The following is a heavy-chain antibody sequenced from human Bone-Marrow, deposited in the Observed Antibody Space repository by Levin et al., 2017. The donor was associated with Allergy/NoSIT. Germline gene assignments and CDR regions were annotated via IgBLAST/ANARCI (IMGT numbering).Heavy chain of an antibody. D-gene: IGHD3-22*01. V-gene: IGHV4-30-4*01. CDR3: ARAESYDTSGFYGADAFDI. Sequence: MPSETLSLTCTVSGGSISSGYYYWSWIRQPPGKGLEWIGYIYDSVNTYYNPSLKSRVTMSVDTARNQFSLKLTSVTAADTAVYSCARAESYDTSGFYGADAFDIWGQGTMVTVSS. CDR2: IYDSVNT. J-gene: IGHJ3*02. CDR1: GGSISSGYYY.